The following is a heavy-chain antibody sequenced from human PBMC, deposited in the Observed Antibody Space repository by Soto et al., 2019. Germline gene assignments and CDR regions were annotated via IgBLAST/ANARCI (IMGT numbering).Heavy chain of an antibody. J-gene: IGHJ4*02. CDR2: IYWDDDK. Sequence: SGPTLVNPTQTLTLTCTFSGFSLSTTGVGVGWIHQPPGKALEWLALIYWDDDKRYSPSLKSRLTITKDTSKNQVVLTMTNMDPVDTATYYCAHGPGYYMLTGYSFSLLNWGQGTLITVSS. CDR1: GFSLSTTGVG. V-gene: IGHV2-5*02. CDR3: AHGPGYYMLTGYSFSLLN. D-gene: IGHD3-9*01.